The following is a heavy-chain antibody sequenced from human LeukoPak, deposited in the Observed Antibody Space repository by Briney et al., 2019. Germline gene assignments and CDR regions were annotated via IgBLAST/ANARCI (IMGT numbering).Heavy chain of an antibody. V-gene: IGHV4-61*01. D-gene: IGHD5-12*01. Sequence: KPSETLSLTCTVSGGSISSSSYYWSWVRQPPGKGLEWIGYIYYSGSTNYNPSLKSRVTISVDTSKNQFSLMLSSVTAADTAVYYCARAVSDIVATIAYYYYMDVWGKGTTVTVSS. CDR1: GGSISSSSYY. CDR2: IYYSGST. J-gene: IGHJ6*03. CDR3: ARAVSDIVATIAYYYYMDV.